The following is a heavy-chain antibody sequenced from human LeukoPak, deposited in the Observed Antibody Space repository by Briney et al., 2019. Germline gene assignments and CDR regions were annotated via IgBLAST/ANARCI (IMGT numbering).Heavy chain of an antibody. CDR3: AREPYYDFWSGPYDAFDI. V-gene: IGHV3-74*01. D-gene: IGHD3-3*01. CDR1: GFTFSSYW. J-gene: IGHJ3*02. CDR2: INSDGSST. Sequence: PGGSLRLSCAASGFTFSSYWMPWVRQAPGKGLVWVSRINSDGSSTSYADSVKGRFTISRDNAKNTLYLQMNSLRAEDTAVYYCAREPYYDFWSGPYDAFDIWGQGTMVTVSS.